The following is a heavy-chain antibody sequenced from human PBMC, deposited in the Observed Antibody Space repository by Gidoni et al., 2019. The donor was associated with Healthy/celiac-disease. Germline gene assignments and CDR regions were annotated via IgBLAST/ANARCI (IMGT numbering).Heavy chain of an antibody. J-gene: IGHJ5*02. CDR2: INTNTGNP. CDR3: ARAPFLYCSSTSCYGGDAVRFDP. D-gene: IGHD2-2*01. V-gene: IGHV7-4-1*02. Sequence: QVQLVQSGSELKKPGASVKVSCKASGYTFTSYAMNWVRQAPGQGLEWMGWINTNTGNPTYAQGFTGRFVLSLDTSVSTAYLQISSLKAEDTAVYYCARAPFLYCSSTSCYGGDAVRFDPWGQGTLVTVSS. CDR1: GYTFTSYA.